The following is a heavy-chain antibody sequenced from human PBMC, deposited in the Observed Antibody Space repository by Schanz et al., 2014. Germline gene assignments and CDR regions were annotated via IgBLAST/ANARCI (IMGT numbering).Heavy chain of an antibody. V-gene: IGHV3-11*05. CDR1: GFTFRDYY. D-gene: IGHD2-21*01. Sequence: QVQLVESGGGLVKPGGSLRLSCAASGFTFRDYYMSWIRQAPGKGLEWVSDISSGSSYANYADSVKGRFTISRDNAKNSLYLQMNSLRAEDTAVYYCARDLEGCDGGGGGFDPWGQGTLVTVSS. CDR2: ISSGSSYA. CDR3: ARDLEGCDGGGGGFDP. J-gene: IGHJ5*02.